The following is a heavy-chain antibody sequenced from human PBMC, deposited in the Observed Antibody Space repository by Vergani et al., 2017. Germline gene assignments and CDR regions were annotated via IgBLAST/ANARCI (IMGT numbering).Heavy chain of an antibody. CDR1: GFTSSSYA. CDR2: ISGSGGST. Sequence: EVQLLESGGGLVQPGGSLRFSCAASGFTSSSYAMSWVRQAPGTGLEWVSSISGSGGSTYYADSVKGRLTISRDNSKNTLYLQMNSLRAEDTPVYYCAGDTRRGMDVWGQGTTVTVSS. V-gene: IGHV3-23*01. J-gene: IGHJ6*02. CDR3: AGDTRRGMDV.